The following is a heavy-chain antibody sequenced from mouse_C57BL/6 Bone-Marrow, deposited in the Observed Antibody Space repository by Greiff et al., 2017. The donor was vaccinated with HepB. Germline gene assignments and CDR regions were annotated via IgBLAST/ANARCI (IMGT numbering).Heavy chain of an antibody. Sequence: EVQLQQSGTVLARPGASVKMSCKTSGYTFTSYWMHWVKQRPGQGLEWIGAIYPGNSDTSYNQKFKGKAKLTAVTSASTAYMELSSLTTEDSAVYYCTIYDYDVRLAYWGQGTLVTVSA. CDR1: GYTFTSYW. V-gene: IGHV1-5*01. D-gene: IGHD2-4*01. CDR3: TIYDYDVRLAY. CDR2: IYPGNSDT. J-gene: IGHJ3*01.